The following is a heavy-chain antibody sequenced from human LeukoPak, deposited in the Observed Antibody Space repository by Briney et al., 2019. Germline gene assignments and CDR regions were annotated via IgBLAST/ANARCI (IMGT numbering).Heavy chain of an antibody. D-gene: IGHD2-2*01. CDR3: ARPIGSCCPGAFDI. CDR1: GGSISGSSYY. Sequence: SETLSLTCTVSGGSISGSSYYWGWIRQPPGKGLEWIGSIYYSGSTYYNPSLKSRVTISVDTSKNQFSLKLSSVTAADTAVYYCARPIGSCCPGAFDIWGQGTMVTDSS. J-gene: IGHJ3*02. V-gene: IGHV4-39*01. CDR2: IYYSGST.